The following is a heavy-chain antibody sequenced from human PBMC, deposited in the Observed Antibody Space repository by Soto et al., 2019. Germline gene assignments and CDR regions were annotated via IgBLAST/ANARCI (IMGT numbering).Heavy chain of an antibody. CDR3: AKLWGTTKYFFDY. Sequence: EVQLLESGGGLVQPGGSLRLSCAASGFTFSNYAMSWVRQAPGKGLEWVSAISGGGDSTYYADSVKGRFTISRDNSKNTLYLQMNILRAEDTAVYYCAKLWGTTKYFFDYWGQGTLVTVSS. CDR2: ISGGGDST. CDR1: GFTFSNYA. D-gene: IGHD1-1*01. V-gene: IGHV3-23*01. J-gene: IGHJ4*02.